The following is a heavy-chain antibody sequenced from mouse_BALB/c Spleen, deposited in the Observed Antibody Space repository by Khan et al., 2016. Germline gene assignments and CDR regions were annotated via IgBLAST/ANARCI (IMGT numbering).Heavy chain of an antibody. CDR3: ARPVYTRAMDF. J-gene: IGHJ4*01. Sequence: EVKLLESGGGLVQPGGSLKLSCAASGFDFSGYWMSWVRQAPGKGLEWIGEISPDSSTINYTPSLKDKFIISRDNAKNTLYLQMNKVRSEDTALYYCARPVYTRAMDFWGQGTSVTVSS. CDR1: GFDFSGYW. V-gene: IGHV4-1*02. CDR2: ISPDSSTI.